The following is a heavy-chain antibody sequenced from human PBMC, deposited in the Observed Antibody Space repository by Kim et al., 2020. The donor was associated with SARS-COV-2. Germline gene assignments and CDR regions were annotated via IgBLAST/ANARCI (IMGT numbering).Heavy chain of an antibody. D-gene: IGHD1-26*01. CDR1: GDSVSSNSAA. Sequence: SQILSLTCAISGDSVSSNSAAWNWIRQSPSRGLEWLGRTYYRSKWYNDYAVSVKSRITINPDTSKNQFSLQLNSVTPEDTAVYYCARDKPWEPMGSDAFDIWGQGTMVTVSS. J-gene: IGHJ3*02. CDR3: ARDKPWEPMGSDAFDI. V-gene: IGHV6-1*01. CDR2: TYYRSKWYN.